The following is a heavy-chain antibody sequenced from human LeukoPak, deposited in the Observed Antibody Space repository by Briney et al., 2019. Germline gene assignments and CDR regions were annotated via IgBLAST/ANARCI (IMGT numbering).Heavy chain of an antibody. J-gene: IGHJ4*02. D-gene: IGHD4-17*01. CDR2: IYTSGST. Sequence: SETLSLTCTVSGAYIRSNYWSWIRQPAGMGLEWIGRIYTSGSTNYNPSLKSRVTMSVDTSKNQFSLQVTSVTAADTAVYYCARHGNVYGDCWFDYWGLGNLVIVSS. CDR1: GAYIRSNY. CDR3: ARHGNVYGDCWFDY. V-gene: IGHV4-4*07.